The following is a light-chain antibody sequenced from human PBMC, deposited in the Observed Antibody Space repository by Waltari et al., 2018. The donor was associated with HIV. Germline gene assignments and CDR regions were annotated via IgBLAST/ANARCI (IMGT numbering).Light chain of an antibody. Sequence: QAVLTHESSLTVSPGGPVTLRCGCSTGAVTSRRYPHWFQQKPGQAPTTLIFGTSNKHAWTPARFSGSLLGSKAALTLSGAQPEDEAEYYCLLSYSGASWVFGGGTKVTVL. J-gene: IGLJ3*02. V-gene: IGLV7-46*01. CDR1: TGAVTSRRY. CDR3: LLSYSGASWV. CDR2: GTS.